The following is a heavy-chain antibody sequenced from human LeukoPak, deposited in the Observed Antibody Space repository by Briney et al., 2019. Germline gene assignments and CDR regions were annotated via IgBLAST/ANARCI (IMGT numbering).Heavy chain of an antibody. D-gene: IGHD5-24*01. CDR2: IYYSGST. Sequence: SETLSLTCTVSGGSISSSSYYWGWIRQPPGKGLEWIGSIYYSGSTYYNPSLKSRVTISVDTSKNQFSLKLSSVTAADTAVYYCARVGDGYKTRYFDYWGQGTLVTVSS. CDR3: ARVGDGYKTRYFDY. CDR1: GGSISSSSYY. J-gene: IGHJ4*02. V-gene: IGHV4-39*07.